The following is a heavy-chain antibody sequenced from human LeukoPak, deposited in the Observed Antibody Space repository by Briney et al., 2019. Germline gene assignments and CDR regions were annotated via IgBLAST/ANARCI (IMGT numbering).Heavy chain of an antibody. CDR3: ARDGPDYGDYVNFDY. D-gene: IGHD4-17*01. CDR2: ISDYNGKT. CDR1: GYMFTNYG. V-gene: IGHV1-18*04. J-gene: IGHJ4*02. Sequence: ASVKVCCKASGYMFTNYGISWVRQAPGQGLEWMGWISDYNGKTNYAQKLQGRVAMTTDTSTSIAYMELRSLKSDDTAVYYCARDGPDYGDYVNFDYWGQGTLVTVSS.